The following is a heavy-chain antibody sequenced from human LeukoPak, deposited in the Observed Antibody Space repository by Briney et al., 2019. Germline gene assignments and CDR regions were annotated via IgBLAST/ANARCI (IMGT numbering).Heavy chain of an antibody. J-gene: IGHJ6*02. CDR3: AREGVPAAMRALTYYYYYYGMDV. D-gene: IGHD2-2*01. V-gene: IGHV1-69*13. CDR2: IIPICGTA. CDR1: GGTFSSYA. Sequence: ASVKVSCKASGGTFSSYAISWVRQAPGQGLEWMGGIIPICGTANYAQKFQGRVTITADESTSTAYMELSSLRSEDTAVYYCAREGVPAAMRALTYYYYYYGMDVWGQGTTVTVSS.